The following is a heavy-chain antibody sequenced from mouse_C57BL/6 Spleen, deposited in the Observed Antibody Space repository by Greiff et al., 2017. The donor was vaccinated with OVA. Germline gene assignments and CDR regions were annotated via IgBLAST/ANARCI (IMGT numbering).Heavy chain of an antibody. CDR1: GFTFSNYW. CDR2: IRLKSDNSAT. D-gene: IGHD1-1*01. J-gene: IGHJ2*01. V-gene: IGHV6-3*01. CDR3: TCDGSSDG. Sequence: DVKLGESGGGLVQPGGSMKLSCVASGFTFSNYWMNWVRQSPGKGLEWVAQIRLKSDNSATHYAESGKGRFTISRDDHKSSVSLQMNNVRAEVSGIYYCTCDGSSDGWGQGTTLTVSS.